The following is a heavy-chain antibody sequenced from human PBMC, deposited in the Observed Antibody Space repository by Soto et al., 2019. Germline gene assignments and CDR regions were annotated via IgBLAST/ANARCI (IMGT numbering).Heavy chain of an antibody. CDR2: IYHSGST. D-gene: IGHD1-26*01. CDR1: GVPISSSSW. V-gene: IGHV4-4*02. Sequence: SETLSLTCTESGVPISSSSWWTWVRQPPGKGLEWVGEIYHSGSTNYNPSLKSRDAISVDKSKNQFSLKLTSVTAADTAVYYCAREGGSGSPDWYLNVWGRGTLVPVSS. CDR3: AREGGSGSPDWYLNV. J-gene: IGHJ2*01.